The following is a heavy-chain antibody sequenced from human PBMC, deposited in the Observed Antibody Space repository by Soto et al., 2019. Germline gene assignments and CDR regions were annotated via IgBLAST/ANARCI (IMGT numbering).Heavy chain of an antibody. J-gene: IGHJ6*02. CDR3: ARDCCGGSCYGLDI. CDR1: GVTLSSYG. V-gene: IGHV3-33*01. Sequence: VGSLRRSRAASGVTLSSYGMHWVRQAPGKGLEWVAVIWYDGSTKYYADSVMSRFTISGDNSKNTLYLQMHSLRSEDPATYYYARDCCGGSCYGLDIWGQGTT. D-gene: IGHD2-15*01. CDR2: IWYDGSTK.